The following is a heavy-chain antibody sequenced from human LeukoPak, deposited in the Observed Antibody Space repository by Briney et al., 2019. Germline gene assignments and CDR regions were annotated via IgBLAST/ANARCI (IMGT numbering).Heavy chain of an antibody. CDR3: ARRSSTSCLDY. D-gene: IGHD2-2*01. Sequence: SETLSLTCAVSGYSISSGYYWGWIRQPPGKGLGWIGSIYHSGSTYYNPSLKSRVTISVDTSKNQFSLKLSSVTAADTAVYYCARRSSTSCLDYWGQGTLVTVSS. CDR1: GYSISSGYY. V-gene: IGHV4-38-2*01. CDR2: IYHSGST. J-gene: IGHJ4*02.